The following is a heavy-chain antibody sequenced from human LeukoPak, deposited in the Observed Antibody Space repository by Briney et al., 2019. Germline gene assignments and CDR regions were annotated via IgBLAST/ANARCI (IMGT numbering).Heavy chain of an antibody. CDR1: GFTFSSYG. V-gene: IGHV3-30*02. J-gene: IGHJ4*02. Sequence: GGSLRLSCAASGFTFSSYGMHWVRQAPGKGLEWVAFIRYDGSNKYYADSVKGRFTISRDNSKNTLYLQMNSLRAEDTAVYYCARGSYYYDSSGYYPGWGQGTLVTVSS. CDR2: IRYDGSNK. D-gene: IGHD3-22*01. CDR3: ARGSYYYDSSGYYPG.